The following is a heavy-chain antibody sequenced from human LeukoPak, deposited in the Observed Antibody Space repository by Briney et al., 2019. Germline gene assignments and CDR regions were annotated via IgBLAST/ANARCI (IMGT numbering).Heavy chain of an antibody. V-gene: IGHV3-7*05. CDR2: IKQDGSEK. Sequence: GGSLRPSCAASGFTFSSYWMSWVRQAPGKGLEWVANIKQDGSEKYYVDSVKGRFTISRDNAKNSLYLQMNSLRAEDTAVYYCARDPRIAAAGTADYWGQGTLVTVSS. CDR3: ARDPRIAAAGTADY. CDR1: GFTFSSYW. D-gene: IGHD6-13*01. J-gene: IGHJ4*02.